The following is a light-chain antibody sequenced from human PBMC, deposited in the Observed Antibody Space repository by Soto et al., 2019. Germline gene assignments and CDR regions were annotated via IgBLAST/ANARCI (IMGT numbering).Light chain of an antibody. Sequence: QSVLTQPPSVSGAPGQRVTISCTGSSSNIGAGYPVHWYQQLPGTAPKLLVAGNRPSGVPDRFSVSKSGASASLAIPGLQAEDEADYYCQSYDSSLSRRWVFGGGTNVTVL. V-gene: IGLV1-40*03. CDR3: QSYDSSLSRRWV. CDR1: SSNIGAGYP. J-gene: IGLJ3*02. CDR2: G.